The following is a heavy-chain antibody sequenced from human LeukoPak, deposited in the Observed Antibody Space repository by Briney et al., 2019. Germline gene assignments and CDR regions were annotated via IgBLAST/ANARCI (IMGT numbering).Heavy chain of an antibody. V-gene: IGHV4-30-2*01. J-gene: IGHJ4*02. CDR3: ARTDTAMVTFDY. D-gene: IGHD5-18*01. CDR1: GGSISSGGYS. CDR2: IYHSGST. Sequence: SGTLSLTCAVSGGSISSGGYSWSWIRQPPGKGLEWIGYIYHSGSTYYNPSPKSRVTISVDRSKNQFSLKLSSVTAADTAVYYCARTDTAMVTFDYWGQGTLVTVSS.